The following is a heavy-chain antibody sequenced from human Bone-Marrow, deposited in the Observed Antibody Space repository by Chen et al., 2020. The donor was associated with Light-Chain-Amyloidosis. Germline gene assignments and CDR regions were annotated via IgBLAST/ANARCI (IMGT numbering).Heavy chain of an antibody. CDR2: IYPDDSDA. CDR1: GYTFPNYW. D-gene: IGHD5-12*01. V-gene: IGHV5-51*01. J-gene: IGHJ4*02. Sequence: EVQLEQSGPEVKKPGESLKISCKGSGYTFPNYWSGWVRQMPGKGLEWMGGIYPDDSDARYTPSFEGQVTISADKSITTAYLQWRSLKASDTAMYYCARRRDGYNFDYWGQGTLVTVSS. CDR3: ARRRDGYNFDY.